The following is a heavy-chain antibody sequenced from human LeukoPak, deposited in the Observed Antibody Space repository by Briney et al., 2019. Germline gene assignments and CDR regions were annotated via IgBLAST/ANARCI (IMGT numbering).Heavy chain of an antibody. CDR2: IWYDGSNK. CDR1: GFTFSSYG. V-gene: IGHV3-33*06. Sequence: PGGSLRLSCAASGFTFSSYGMHWVRQAPGKGLEWVAVIWYDGSNKYYADSVKGRFTISRDNSKNTLYLQMNSLRAEDTAVYYCAKGSHSSGWYYFDYWGQGTLVTVSS. J-gene: IGHJ4*02. D-gene: IGHD6-19*01. CDR3: AKGSHSSGWYYFDY.